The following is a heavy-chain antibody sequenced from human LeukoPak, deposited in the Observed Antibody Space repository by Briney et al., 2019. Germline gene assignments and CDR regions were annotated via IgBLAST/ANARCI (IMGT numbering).Heavy chain of an antibody. J-gene: IGHJ6*02. Sequence: SETLSLTCTVSGGSVTTYYWSWIRQPAGKGLEWIGRIYTSGSTNYNPSLKSRVTISVDTSKNQFSLKLSSVTAADTAVYYCARDIGDYRGYYYYYYGMDVWGQGTTVTVSS. D-gene: IGHD3-16*01. V-gene: IGHV4-4*07. CDR1: GGSVTTYY. CDR2: IYTSGST. CDR3: ARDIGDYRGYYYYYYGMDV.